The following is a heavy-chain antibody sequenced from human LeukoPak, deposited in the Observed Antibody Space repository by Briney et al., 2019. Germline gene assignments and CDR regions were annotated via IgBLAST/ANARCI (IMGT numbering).Heavy chain of an antibody. Sequence: RASVKVSCKASGYTFDDEYIHWVRQAPGLGLEWTGWINPKNGDTNYAQRFQGRVTMTRDTSINTAYMELRRLRSDDSAVYYCARRVQKLVATSWFDPWGQGTLITVSS. CDR3: ARRVQKLVATSWFDP. J-gene: IGHJ5*02. CDR1: GYTFDDEY. CDR2: INPKNGDT. D-gene: IGHD5-12*01. V-gene: IGHV1-2*02.